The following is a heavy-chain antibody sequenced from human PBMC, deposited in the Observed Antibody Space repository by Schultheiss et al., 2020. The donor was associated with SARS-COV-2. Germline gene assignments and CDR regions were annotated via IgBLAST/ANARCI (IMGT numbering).Heavy chain of an antibody. CDR1: GFTFSSYA. D-gene: IGHD5-18*01. CDR3: ARNGFRGYSYGGFDY. Sequence: GGSLRLSCAASGFTFSSYAMSWVRQAPGKGLEWVAVISYDGSNKYYADSVKGRFTISRDNSKNTLYLQMNSLRAEDTAVYYCARNGFRGYSYGGFDYWGQGTLVTVSS. V-gene: IGHV3-30*01. J-gene: IGHJ4*02. CDR2: ISYDGSNK.